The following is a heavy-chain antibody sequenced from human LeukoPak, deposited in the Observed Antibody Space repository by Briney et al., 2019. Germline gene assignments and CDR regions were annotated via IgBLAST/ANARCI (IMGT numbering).Heavy chain of an antibody. D-gene: IGHD3-3*01. J-gene: IGHJ4*02. CDR2: MNPNSGNT. CDR3: ARVGGYDFWSGSPTYYFDY. CDR1: GYTFTSYY. Sequence: ASVKVSCKASGYTFTSYYMHWVRQAPGQGLEWMGWMNPNSGNTGYAQKFQGRVTMTRNTSISTAYMELSSLRSEDTAVYYCARVGGYDFWSGSPTYYFDYWGQGTLVTVSS. V-gene: IGHV1-8*02.